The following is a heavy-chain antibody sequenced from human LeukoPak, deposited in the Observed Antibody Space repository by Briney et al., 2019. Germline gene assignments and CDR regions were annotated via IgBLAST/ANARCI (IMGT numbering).Heavy chain of an antibody. CDR2: INSDGSWT. D-gene: IGHD2/OR15-2a*01. CDR1: GFTFNNYW. V-gene: IGHV3-74*01. CDR3: VSFYETY. J-gene: IGHJ4*02. Sequence: GGSLRLSCVASGFTFNNYWMHWVRQAPGKGLVWVSHINSDGSWTSYADSVKGRFTISKDNAKNTVYLQMSNLRVEDTAVYYCVSFYETYWGRGTLVTVSS.